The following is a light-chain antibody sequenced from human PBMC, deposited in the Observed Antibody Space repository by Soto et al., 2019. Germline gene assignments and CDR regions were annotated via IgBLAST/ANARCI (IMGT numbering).Light chain of an antibody. CDR3: QSTDSSGTYLYV. CDR2: KDS. Sequence: SYELTQPPSLSVSPGQTARITCSGDALPKQYAYWYQQKPGQAPVLVIYKDSERPSGIPERFSGSGSGTTVTLTISGVQAEDEADYYCQSTDSSGTYLYVFGTGTKVTVL. CDR1: ALPKQY. V-gene: IGLV3-25*02. J-gene: IGLJ1*01.